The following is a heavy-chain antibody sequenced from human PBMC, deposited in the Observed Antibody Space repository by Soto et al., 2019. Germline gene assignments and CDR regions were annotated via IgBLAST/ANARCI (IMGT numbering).Heavy chain of an antibody. J-gene: IGHJ6*02. Sequence: GGSLRLSCTGSGFTFGDYAMSWSRQAPGKGLEWVGVIRSKAYGETTDYAASVKGRFTIFRDDSKSIAYLQMSSLQTDDTGVYYCTKYTYTSRYSYFGMDVWGHGTTVTVSS. D-gene: IGHD2-15*01. CDR1: GFTFGDYA. V-gene: IGHV3-49*03. CDR2: IRSKAYGETT. CDR3: TKYTYTSRYSYFGMDV.